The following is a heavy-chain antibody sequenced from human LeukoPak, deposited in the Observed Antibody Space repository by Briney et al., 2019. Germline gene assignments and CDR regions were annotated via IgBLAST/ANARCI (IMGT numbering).Heavy chain of an antibody. Sequence: ASVKVSCKVSGYTLTELSMHWVRQAPGKGLEWMGGFDPEDGETIYAQKFQGRVTMTEDTSTDTAYMELSSLRPEDAAVYYCATGVVGSANTPYYYYYMDVWGKGTTVTVSS. CDR1: GYTLTELS. CDR2: FDPEDGET. CDR3: ATGVVGSANTPYYYYYMDV. V-gene: IGHV1-24*01. J-gene: IGHJ6*03. D-gene: IGHD2-2*01.